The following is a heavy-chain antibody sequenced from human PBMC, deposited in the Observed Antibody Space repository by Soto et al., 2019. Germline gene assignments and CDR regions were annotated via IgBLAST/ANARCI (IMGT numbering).Heavy chain of an antibody. Sequence: ASVKVSCKASGYPFTRYSIRWVRQAPGQGLEWMGWISGYNGDTEYSKNFQGRLTMTIDTSTTTASMELRSLRSDDTAVYYCARVSLTIFGAPYGLDVWGQGTSVTVSS. CDR3: ARVSLTIFGAPYGLDV. CDR1: GYPFTRYS. V-gene: IGHV1-18*04. J-gene: IGHJ6*02. CDR2: ISGYNGDT. D-gene: IGHD3-3*01.